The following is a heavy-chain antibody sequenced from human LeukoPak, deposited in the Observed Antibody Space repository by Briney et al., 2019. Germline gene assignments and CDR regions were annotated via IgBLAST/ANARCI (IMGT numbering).Heavy chain of an antibody. J-gene: IGHJ4*01. CDR2: ISWNSGSI. CDR3: ARNLDYFDY. Sequence: PGGSLRLSCAASGFTFDDYAMHWVRQAPGKGLEWVSGISWNSGSIGYADSVKGRFTISRDNAKNSLYLQMNSLRAEDTALHYCARNLDYFDYWGQGTLVTVSS. D-gene: IGHD1-14*01. V-gene: IGHV3-9*01. CDR1: GFTFDDYA.